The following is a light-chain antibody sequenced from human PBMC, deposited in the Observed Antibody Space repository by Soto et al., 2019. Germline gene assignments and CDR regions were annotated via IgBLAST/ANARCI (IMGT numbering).Light chain of an antibody. CDR2: DDN. V-gene: IGLV2-14*03. Sequence: QSVLTQPASVSGSPGQSITMSCTGSSSDAGAYKYVSWYQQYPTKAPQLIMYDDNHRPLGVSNRFSGSKSGNTASLTISGLQVEDEAVYYCISFTSSNTYVFGSGTRSPS. J-gene: IGLJ1*01. CDR1: SSDAGAYKY. CDR3: ISFTSSNTYV.